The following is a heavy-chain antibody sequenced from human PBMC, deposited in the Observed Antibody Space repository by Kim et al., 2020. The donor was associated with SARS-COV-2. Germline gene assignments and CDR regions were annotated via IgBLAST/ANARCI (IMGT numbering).Heavy chain of an antibody. CDR1: GLTFSSSW. CDR3: ARVRWVFDY. CDR2: INPDESEK. J-gene: IGHJ4*02. Sequence: GGSLRLSCVASGLTFSSSWMSWVRQAPGKGPEWVANINPDESEKYYVDSVKGRFTISRDNAKNSLYLQMNSLRAEDTAVYYCARVRWVFDYWGQGILVTV. D-gene: IGHD4-17*01. V-gene: IGHV3-7*01.